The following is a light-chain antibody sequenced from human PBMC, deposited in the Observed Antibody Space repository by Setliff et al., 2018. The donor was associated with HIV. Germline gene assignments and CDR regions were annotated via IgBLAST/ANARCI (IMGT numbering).Light chain of an antibody. CDR3: QVWDSSSDHPYV. V-gene: IGLV3-21*03. J-gene: IGLJ1*01. CDR2: DDS. CDR1: NIGSKG. Sequence: SYELTQPPSVSVAPGKTARITCGGNNIGSKGVHWYQQKPGQAPVLVVYDDSVRPSGIPERFSGSNSGNTATLTISRVEAGDEADYHCQVWDSSSDHPYVFGTGTKVTVL.